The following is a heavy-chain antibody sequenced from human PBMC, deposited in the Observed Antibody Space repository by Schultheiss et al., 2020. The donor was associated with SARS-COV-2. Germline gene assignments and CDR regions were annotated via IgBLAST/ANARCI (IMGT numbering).Heavy chain of an antibody. CDR2: IYTSGST. D-gene: IGHD3-3*01. CDR1: GGSISSYY. V-gene: IGHV4-4*07. J-gene: IGHJ6*03. Sequence: SETLSLTCTVSGGSISSYYWSWIRQPAGKGLEWIGRIYTSGSTNYNPSLKSRVIISVDTSKNQFSLKLSSVTAADTAVYYCARVAYYDFWSGYQYYYYYMDVWGKGTTVTVSS. CDR3: ARVAYYDFWSGYQYYYYYMDV.